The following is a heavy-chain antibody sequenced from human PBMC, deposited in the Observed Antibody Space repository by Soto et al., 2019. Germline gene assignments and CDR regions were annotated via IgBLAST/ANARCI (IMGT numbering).Heavy chain of an antibody. J-gene: IGHJ5*02. V-gene: IGHV4-39*01. Sequence: QLQLQESGPGLVKPSETLSLTCTVSGGSISSSSFHWGWIRQPPGKGLGWIGSIYYRGSTYDSPSLKSRVTISVDTSKNQFSLKLSSVTAADTAVYYCARRERAAGTDWWFDPWGQGTLVTVSS. CDR3: ARRERAAGTDWWFDP. D-gene: IGHD6-13*01. CDR1: GGSISSSSFH. CDR2: IYYRGST.